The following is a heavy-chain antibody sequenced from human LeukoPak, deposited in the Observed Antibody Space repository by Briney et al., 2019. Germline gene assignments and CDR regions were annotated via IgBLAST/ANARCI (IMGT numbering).Heavy chain of an antibody. D-gene: IGHD5-18*01. CDR1: GASISSATYF. CDR2: IYTSGNT. Sequence: SETLSLTCSVSGASISSATYFWSWIRQPAGKGLEWIGRIYTSGNTIYNSSLRSRVTISLDTSKNQFSLKLTSVTAADTAVYYCAAWTHVSGVPTPESYWGQGTLVTVSS. CDR3: AAWTHVSGVPTPESY. J-gene: IGHJ4*02. V-gene: IGHV4-61*02.